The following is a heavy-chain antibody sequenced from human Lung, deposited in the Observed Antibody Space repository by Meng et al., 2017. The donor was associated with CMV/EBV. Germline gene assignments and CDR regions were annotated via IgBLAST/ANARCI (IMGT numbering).Heavy chain of an antibody. Sequence: SVKVSCKASGGTFSSYTISWVRQAPGQGLEWMGRIIPILGIANYAQKFQGRVTITADKSTSTAYMELSSLRSEDTAVYYCASLGRDYYGRDVWGQGTTVTASS. J-gene: IGHJ6*02. V-gene: IGHV1-69*02. D-gene: IGHD1-26*01. CDR1: GGTFSSYT. CDR2: IIPILGIA. CDR3: ASLGRDYYGRDV.